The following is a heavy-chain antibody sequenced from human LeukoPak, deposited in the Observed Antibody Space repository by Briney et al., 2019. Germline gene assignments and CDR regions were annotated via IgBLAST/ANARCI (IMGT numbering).Heavy chain of an antibody. D-gene: IGHD5-18*01. CDR3: AKSPPTSRYSYGYISYYYMDV. CDR2: ISGSGGSP. V-gene: IGHV3-23*01. J-gene: IGHJ6*03. Sequence: GGSLRLSCAASGFTLSNCAMTWVRQAPEKGLEWVSAISGSGGSPYYADSVKGRFTISRDNSKNTLFLQMNSLRVEDTAAYYCAKSPPTSRYSYGYISYYYMDVWGKGTTVTVSS. CDR1: GFTLSNCA.